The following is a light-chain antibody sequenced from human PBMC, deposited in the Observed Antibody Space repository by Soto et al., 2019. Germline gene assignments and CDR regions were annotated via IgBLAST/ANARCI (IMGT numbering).Light chain of an antibody. CDR1: QGISNY. CDR3: QKYNSAPQT. Sequence: DIQMIQSPSSLSASVGDRCTITCLAIQGISNYLAWYQQKPGKVPKLLIYAASTLQSGVPSRFSGSGSGTDFTLTISSLQPEDVETYYCQKYNSAPQTFGQGTKVDIK. V-gene: IGKV1-27*01. CDR2: AAS. J-gene: IGKJ1*01.